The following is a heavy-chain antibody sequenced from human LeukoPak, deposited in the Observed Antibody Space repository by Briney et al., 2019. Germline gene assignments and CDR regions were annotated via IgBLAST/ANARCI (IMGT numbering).Heavy chain of an antibody. J-gene: IGHJ4*02. Sequence: GESLKISCAVSGFTVSTNYMSWVRQAPGKGLEWVSVIYSGGDTYYADSMKGRFTVSRDNSKNTLYLQMNSLRAEDTAVYYCARGGGGGNPFDYWGQGTLVTVSS. CDR1: GFTVSTNY. CDR3: ARGGGGGNPFDY. D-gene: IGHD1-14*01. CDR2: IYSGGDT. V-gene: IGHV3-53*01.